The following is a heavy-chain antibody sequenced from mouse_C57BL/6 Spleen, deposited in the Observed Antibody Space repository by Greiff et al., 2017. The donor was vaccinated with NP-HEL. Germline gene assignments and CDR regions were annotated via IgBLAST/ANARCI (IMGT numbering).Heavy chain of an antibody. D-gene: IGHD1-1*01. CDR3: ASDYGSSYFAMDY. J-gene: IGHJ4*01. V-gene: IGHV5-17*01. CDR1: GFTFSDYG. CDR2: ISSGSSTI. Sequence: VQLQESGGGLVKPGGSLKLSCAASGFTFSDYGMHWVRQAPEKGLEWVAYISSGSSTIYYADTVKGRFTISRDNAKNTLFLQMTSLRSEDTAMYYCASDYGSSYFAMDYWGQGTSVTVSS.